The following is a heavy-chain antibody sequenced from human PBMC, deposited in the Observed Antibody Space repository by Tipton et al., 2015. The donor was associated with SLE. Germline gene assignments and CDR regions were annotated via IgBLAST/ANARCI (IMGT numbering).Heavy chain of an antibody. J-gene: IGHJ1*01. D-gene: IGHD6-19*01. CDR3: AKDHRMAVAGTAEYFQH. CDR2: TKQDGSEK. V-gene: IGHV3-7*01. Sequence: SLRLSCAASGFTFSSFGMHWVRQAPSKGLEWVANTKQDGSEKYYVDSVKGRFTISRDNAKNSLYLQMNSLRAEDTAVYYCAKDHRMAVAGTAEYFQHWGQGTLVTVSS. CDR1: GFTFSSFG.